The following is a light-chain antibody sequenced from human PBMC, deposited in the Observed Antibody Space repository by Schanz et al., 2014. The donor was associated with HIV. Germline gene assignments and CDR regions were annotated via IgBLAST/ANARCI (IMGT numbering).Light chain of an antibody. CDR1: SGHSTYV. J-gene: IGLJ1*01. CDR3: ETWDSHSQYYV. V-gene: IGLV4-69*02. CDR2: VNSDVGH. Sequence: QLVLTQSPSASASLGASVKLTCTLSSGHSTYVIAWHQQQPGKGPRFLMKVNSDVGHTKGDGIPDRFSGSSSGADRYLTISSLQSEDEGDYYCETWDSHSQYYVFGTGTKLTVL.